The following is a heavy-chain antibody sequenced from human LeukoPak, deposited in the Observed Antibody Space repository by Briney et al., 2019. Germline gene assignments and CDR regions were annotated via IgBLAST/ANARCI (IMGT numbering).Heavy chain of an antibody. CDR3: ARRLANSSGHRDAFDI. CDR1: GDSIRGFY. Sequence: SETLSLTCNVSGDSIRGFYWGWIRQPPGKGLECIGYIYYSGSPSYNPSLRSRVTISVDTSKNQFSLKLSSVTAADTAVYYCARRLANSSGHRDAFDIWGQGTMVTVSS. V-gene: IGHV4-59*08. D-gene: IGHD6-19*01. CDR2: IYYSGSP. J-gene: IGHJ3*02.